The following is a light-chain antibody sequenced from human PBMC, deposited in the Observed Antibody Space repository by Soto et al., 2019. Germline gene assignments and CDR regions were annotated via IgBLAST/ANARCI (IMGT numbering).Light chain of an antibody. V-gene: IGKV3-11*01. CDR3: QERRHWPQIS. J-gene: IGKJ4*01. CDR1: QSFSTY. Sequence: EIVLTQSPATLSLSPGERATLPCRASQSFSTYLAGYQQKHGQAPRRLIYDASKRATGIPARFSSSGSGTDCTLTISCLLPEHLAVYVCQERRHWPQISFGGGTKVEI. CDR2: DAS.